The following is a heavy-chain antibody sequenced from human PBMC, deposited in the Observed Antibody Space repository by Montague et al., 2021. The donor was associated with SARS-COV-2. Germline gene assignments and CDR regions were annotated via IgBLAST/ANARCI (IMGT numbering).Heavy chain of an antibody. D-gene: IGHD3/OR15-3a*01. CDR3: ARDLGRTGYYYGLDV. Sequence: TLSLTGTVSGGSLSSGGYYWSWIRQLPGKGLEWLGYFYYSGSTXYNPSLKSRVFISADMSKNQFFLNLTSVTAADAAVYYCARDLGRTGYYYGLDVWGQGTTVTVSS. V-gene: IGHV4-31*03. J-gene: IGHJ6*02. CDR2: FYYSGST. CDR1: GGSLSSGGYY.